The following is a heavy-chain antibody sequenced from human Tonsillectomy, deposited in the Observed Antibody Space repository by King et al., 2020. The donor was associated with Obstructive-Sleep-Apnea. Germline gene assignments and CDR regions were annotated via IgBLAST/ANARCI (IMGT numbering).Heavy chain of an antibody. CDR2: ISYDGSNK. D-gene: IGHD1-1*01. CDR1: GFTFSSYA. Sequence: VQRVESGGGVVQPGRSLRLSCAASGFTFSSYAMHWVRQAPGKGLEWVAVISYDGSNKYYADSVKGRFTISRDNSKNTLYLQMNSLRAEDTAVYYCARVPTSGRTTWYGMDVWGQGTTVTVSS. V-gene: IGHV3-30-3*01. CDR3: ARVPTSGRTTWYGMDV. J-gene: IGHJ6*02.